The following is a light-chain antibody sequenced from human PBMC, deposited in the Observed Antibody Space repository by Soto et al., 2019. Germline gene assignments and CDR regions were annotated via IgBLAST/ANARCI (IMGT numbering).Light chain of an antibody. CDR3: QQCGSSLYT. J-gene: IGKJ2*01. Sequence: EIVLTQSPGTLSLSPGERATLSCRASQSVTSGYLAWYQQKPGQAPRLLIYAASSRATGIPDRFSGSGSGTDFTLIISRLEPEDFAVYYCQQCGSSLYTFGQGTKLEIK. CDR2: AAS. V-gene: IGKV3-20*01. CDR1: QSVTSGY.